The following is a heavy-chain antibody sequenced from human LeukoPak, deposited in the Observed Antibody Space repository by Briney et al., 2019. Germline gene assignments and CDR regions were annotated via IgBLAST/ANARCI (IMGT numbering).Heavy chain of an antibody. Sequence: GGTLRLSCAASGFPFSAYGMSWVRQAPGEGLEWVSSITGSTRTTYYADSVKGRFTISRDNAKNTLYLQMNSLRAEDTAVYYCARLRWGGLYYFDSWGQGTLVTVSS. CDR2: ITGSTRTT. CDR3: ARLRWGGLYYFDS. D-gene: IGHD4-23*01. CDR1: GFPFSAYG. J-gene: IGHJ4*02. V-gene: IGHV3-23*01.